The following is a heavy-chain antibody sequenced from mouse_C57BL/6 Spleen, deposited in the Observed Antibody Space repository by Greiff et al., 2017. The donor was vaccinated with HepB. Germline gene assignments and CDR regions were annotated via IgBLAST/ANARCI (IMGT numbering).Heavy chain of an antibody. J-gene: IGHJ4*01. CDR2: IDPSDSET. CDR1: GYTFTSYW. D-gene: IGHD2-4*01. CDR3: ANDYDFPMDD. Sequence: VQLQQPGAELVRPGSSVKLSCKASGYTFTSYWMHWVKQRPIQGLEWIGNIDPSDSETHYNQKFKDKATLTVDKSSSTAYMQLSSLTSEDSAVYYCANDYDFPMDDWGQGTSVTVSS. V-gene: IGHV1-52*01.